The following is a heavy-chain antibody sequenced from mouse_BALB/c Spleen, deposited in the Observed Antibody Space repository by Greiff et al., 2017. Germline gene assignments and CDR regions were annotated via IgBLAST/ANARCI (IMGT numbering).Heavy chain of an antibody. D-gene: IGHD1-1*01. CDR1: GFTFSSFG. V-gene: IGHV5-17*02. CDR3: ARDYYGSSSRGYAMDY. Sequence: DVMLVESGGGLVQPGGSRKLSCAASGFTFSSFGMHWVRQAPEKGLEWVAYISSGSSTIYYADTVKGRFTISRDNPKNTLFLQMTSLRSEDTAMYYCARDYYGSSSRGYAMDYWGQGTSVTVSS. CDR2: ISSGSSTI. J-gene: IGHJ4*01.